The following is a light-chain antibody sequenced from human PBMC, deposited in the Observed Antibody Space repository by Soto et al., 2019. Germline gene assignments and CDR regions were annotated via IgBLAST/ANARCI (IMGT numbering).Light chain of an antibody. CDR3: QQSDGAPKT. Sequence: DIQITMSPSSLSASVGDRVTVTCRASQSISTYINWYQQNPGKAPKLLIYAASTLQSGVPSRFSGSGSGTDFTLTISSLQPEDFAIYYCQQSDGAPKTFGQGTKVDIK. J-gene: IGKJ1*01. V-gene: IGKV1-39*01. CDR1: QSISTY. CDR2: AAS.